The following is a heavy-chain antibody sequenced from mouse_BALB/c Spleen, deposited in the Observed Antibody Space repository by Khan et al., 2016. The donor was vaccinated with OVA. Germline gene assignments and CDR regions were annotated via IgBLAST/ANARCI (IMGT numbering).Heavy chain of an antibody. D-gene: IGHD1-1*01. CDR3: ARLAYYYNSEGFAY. V-gene: IGHV5-6*01. CDR1: GFIFSTYG. CDR2: ISSGGSYT. J-gene: IGHJ3*01. Sequence: EVQLQESGGDLVKPGGSLKLSCAASGFIFSTYGMSWVRHTPDTRLEWVATISSGGSYTYYPDSVKGRFTISRDNAKNTLYLQMSSLKSEDTAMYYCARLAYYYNSEGFAYWGQGTLVTVSA.